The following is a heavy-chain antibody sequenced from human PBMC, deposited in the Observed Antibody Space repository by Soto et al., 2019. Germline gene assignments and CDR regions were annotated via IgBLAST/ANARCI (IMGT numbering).Heavy chain of an antibody. CDR1: GFTFSSYW. CDR2: VNPDGSDT. Sequence: EVQLVESGGGVVQPGGSLRLSWAASGFTFSSYWMHWVRQAPGKGLVWVSRVNPDGSDTSYADSVKGRFTISRDNAKNTLYLQMNSLRAEDTAVYYCARVAVGSYYFDYWGQGTLLTVSS. J-gene: IGHJ4*02. CDR3: ARVAVGSYYFDY. V-gene: IGHV3-74*01. D-gene: IGHD6-13*01.